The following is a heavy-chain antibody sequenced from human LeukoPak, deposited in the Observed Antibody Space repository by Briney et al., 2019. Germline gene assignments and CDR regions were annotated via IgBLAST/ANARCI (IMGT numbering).Heavy chain of an antibody. D-gene: IGHD2-15*01. Sequence: SGTLSLTCTVTGGSVSSVGNYWSWIRQPPGKGLEWIAYIYYTGSSNESPSLKSRVTISVDTSKNQVSLILTSVTAADTAVYYCARDSSCSGGTCYDTWGQGILVTVSS. CDR3: ARDSSCSGGTCYDT. J-gene: IGHJ5*02. CDR2: IYYTGSS. V-gene: IGHV4-61*08. CDR1: GGSVSSVGNY.